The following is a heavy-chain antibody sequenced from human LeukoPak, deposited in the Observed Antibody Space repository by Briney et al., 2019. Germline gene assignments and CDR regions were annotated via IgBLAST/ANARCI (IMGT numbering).Heavy chain of an antibody. D-gene: IGHD3-3*01. CDR2: ITWDGGNI. V-gene: IGHV3-9*03. CDR3: AKGYTFHGVAHDSGYFDY. CDR1: GFTFGDYT. J-gene: IGHJ4*02. Sequence: GGSLRLSCVTSGFTFGDYTMHCVRQVPGKGLEWLSGITWDGGNIAYADSVKGRFTISRDNAKSSLYLQMNSLRNEDMAFYFCAKGYTFHGVAHDSGYFDYWGQGTLVTVSS.